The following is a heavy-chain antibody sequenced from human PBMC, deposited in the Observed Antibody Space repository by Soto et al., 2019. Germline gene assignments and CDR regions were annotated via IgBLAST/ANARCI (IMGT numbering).Heavy chain of an antibody. V-gene: IGHV3-23*01. J-gene: IGHJ4*02. Sequence: GGSLRLSCAASGFTFSSYAMSWVRQAPGKGLEWVSAISGSGGSTYYADSVKGRFTISRDNSKNTLYLQMKSLRAEDTAVYYCAKDGGAGLIIPGYSSSGFDYWGQGTLVTVSS. CDR1: GFTFSSYA. CDR3: AKDGGAGLIIPGYSSSGFDY. CDR2: ISGSGGST. D-gene: IGHD6-13*01.